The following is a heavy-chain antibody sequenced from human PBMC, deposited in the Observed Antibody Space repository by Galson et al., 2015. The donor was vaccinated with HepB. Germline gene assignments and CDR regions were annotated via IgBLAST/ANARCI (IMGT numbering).Heavy chain of an antibody. J-gene: IGHJ6*02. CDR3: ARVGRSGSYSYYYYGMDV. Sequence: SVKVSCKASGYTFTSYGISWVRQAPGQGLEWMGWISAYNGNTNYAQKLQGRVTMTTDTSTSTAYMELRSLRSDDTAVYYCARVGRSGSYSYYYYGMDVWGQGTTVTVSS. CDR1: GYTFTSYG. D-gene: IGHD1-26*01. CDR2: ISAYNGNT. V-gene: IGHV1-18*01.